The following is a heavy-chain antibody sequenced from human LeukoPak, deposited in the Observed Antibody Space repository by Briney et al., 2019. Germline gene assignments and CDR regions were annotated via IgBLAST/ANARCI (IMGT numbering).Heavy chain of an antibody. Sequence: PSETLSLTCAVYGGSFSGYYWSWIRQPPGKGLEWIGEINHSGSTNYNPSLKSRVTISVDTSKNQFSLELSSVTAADTAVYYCARVPRYYYDSEDYWGQGTLVTVSS. CDR2: INHSGST. V-gene: IGHV4-34*01. J-gene: IGHJ4*02. CDR1: GGSFSGYY. CDR3: ARVPRYYYDSEDY. D-gene: IGHD3-22*01.